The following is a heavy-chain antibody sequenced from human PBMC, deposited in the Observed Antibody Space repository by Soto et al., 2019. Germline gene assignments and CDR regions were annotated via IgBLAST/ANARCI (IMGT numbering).Heavy chain of an antibody. V-gene: IGHV1-8*01. D-gene: IGHD3-10*01. CDR2: MNPNSGNT. CDR1: GYTFTSYD. J-gene: IGHJ6*02. Sequence: ASVKVSCKASGYTFTSYDINWVRQATGQGLEWMGWMNPNSGNTGYAQKFQGRVTMTRNTSISTAYMELSSLRSEDTAVYYCARDSTMVRGVISYYYYGMDVWGQGTTVTVSS. CDR3: ARDSTMVRGVISYYYYGMDV.